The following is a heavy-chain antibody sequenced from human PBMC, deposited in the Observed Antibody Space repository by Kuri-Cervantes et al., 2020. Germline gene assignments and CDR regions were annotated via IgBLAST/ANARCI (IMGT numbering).Heavy chain of an antibody. Sequence: ASVKVSCKASGYTFIGYFMHWVRQAPGQGLEWMGWINPNSGGTNYAQKFQGRVTMTRDTSISTAYMELSRLRSDDTAVYYCARDYQWLQYPRYRDDAFEIWGQGTMVTVSS. CDR3: ARDYQWLQYPRYRDDAFEI. V-gene: IGHV1-2*02. CDR2: INPNSGGT. CDR1: GYTFIGYF. D-gene: IGHD6-19*01. J-gene: IGHJ3*02.